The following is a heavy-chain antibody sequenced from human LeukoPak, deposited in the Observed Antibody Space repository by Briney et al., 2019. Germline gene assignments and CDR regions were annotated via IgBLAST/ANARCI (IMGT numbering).Heavy chain of an antibody. D-gene: IGHD2-15*01. CDR3: ARERMYYFDY. V-gene: IGHV3-53*01. Sequence: GGSLRLSCAASGFTFSSYAMHWVRQAPGKGLEWVSVIYSGGSTYYADSVKGRFTISRDNSKNTLYLQMNSLRAEDTAVYYCARERMYYFDYWGQETLVTVSS. CDR1: GFTFSSYA. CDR2: IYSGGST. J-gene: IGHJ4*02.